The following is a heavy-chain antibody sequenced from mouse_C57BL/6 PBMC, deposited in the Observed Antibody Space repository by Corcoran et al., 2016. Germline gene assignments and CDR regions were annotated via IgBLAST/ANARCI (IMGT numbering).Heavy chain of an antibody. D-gene: IGHD1-1*01. J-gene: IGHJ2*01. CDR2: IYPGDGDT. Sequence: QVQLQQSGAELVKPGASVKISCKASGYAFSSYWMNWVKQRPGKGLEWIGQIYPGDGDTNYNGKFKGKATLTADKSSSTAYMQLSSLTSEDSAVYFWARAGEGNYGSDFDYWGQGTTLTVSS. CDR3: ARAGEGNYGSDFDY. CDR1: GYAFSSYW. V-gene: IGHV1-80*01.